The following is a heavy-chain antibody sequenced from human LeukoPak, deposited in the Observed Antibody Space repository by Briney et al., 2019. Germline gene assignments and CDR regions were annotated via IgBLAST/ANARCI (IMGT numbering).Heavy chain of an antibody. CDR2: ISSDGSST. V-gene: IGHV3-74*01. CDR1: GFTFSSYW. D-gene: IGHD1-26*01. Sequence: PGGSLRLSCAASGFTFSSYWMHWVRQAPGKGLVWVSRISSDGSSTSYADSVKGRFTISRDNAKNTLYLQMNSLRAEDTAVYYCARDSGSSEYYFDDWGQGTLVTVSS. CDR3: ARDSGSSEYYFDD. J-gene: IGHJ4*02.